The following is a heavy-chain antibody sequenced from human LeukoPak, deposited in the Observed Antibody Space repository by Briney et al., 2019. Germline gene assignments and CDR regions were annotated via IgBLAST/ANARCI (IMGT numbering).Heavy chain of an antibody. D-gene: IGHD2-8*01. V-gene: IGHV3-74*01. CDR2: INGDATAT. CDR1: GFSFSAHW. Sequence: GGSLRLSCAASGFSFSAHWMHWVRQAPGKGQVWVAQINGDATATNYAGSVKGRFTISRDNAKNTVHLQMSTLTAEDTAVYYCAKDKWWGASDHWGQGSLVTVSS. CDR3: AKDKWWGASDH. J-gene: IGHJ4*02.